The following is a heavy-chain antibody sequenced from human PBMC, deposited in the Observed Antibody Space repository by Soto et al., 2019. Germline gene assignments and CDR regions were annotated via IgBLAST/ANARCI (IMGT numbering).Heavy chain of an antibody. J-gene: IGHJ4*01. Sequence: SETLSLTCTVSGGSISSYYWSWIRQPPGKGLEWIGYIYYSGSTNYNPSLKSRVTISVDTSKNQFSLNVSSVTAADTAVYYCARGGGWGLYYFDHWGHGTLVTVSS. CDR1: GGSISSYY. CDR3: ARGGGWGLYYFDH. CDR2: IYYSGST. V-gene: IGHV4-59*12. D-gene: IGHD7-27*01.